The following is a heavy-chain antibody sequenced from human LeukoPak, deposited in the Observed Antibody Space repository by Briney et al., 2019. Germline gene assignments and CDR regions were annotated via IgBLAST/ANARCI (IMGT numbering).Heavy chain of an antibody. CDR2: IYYSGST. D-gene: IGHD3-10*01. V-gene: IGHV4-31*03. CDR1: GGSISSGGYY. Sequence: PSETLSLTCTVSGGSISSGGYYWSWIRQHPGKGLEWIGYIYYSGSTYYNPSLKSRVTISVDTSKNQFSLKLSSVTAADTAVYYCARDKYYGSGSCAYCYYGMDVWGQGTTVTVSS. J-gene: IGHJ6*02. CDR3: ARDKYYGSGSCAYCYYGMDV.